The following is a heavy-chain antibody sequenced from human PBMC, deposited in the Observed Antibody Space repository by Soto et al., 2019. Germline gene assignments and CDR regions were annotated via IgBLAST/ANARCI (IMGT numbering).Heavy chain of an antibody. V-gene: IGHV3-21*06. CDR1: GITFSAYS. Sequence: PGGSLRLSCVASGITFSAYSMSWVRQAPGQGLEWVSSITSSSTYIYYTRSVEGRFTISRDDAKNSLHLQMDSLRAEDTAVYYCARDQGGQSGNFIFDHWGQGALVTVSS. CDR2: ITSSSTYI. D-gene: IGHD1-26*01. CDR3: ARDQGGQSGNFIFDH. J-gene: IGHJ4*02.